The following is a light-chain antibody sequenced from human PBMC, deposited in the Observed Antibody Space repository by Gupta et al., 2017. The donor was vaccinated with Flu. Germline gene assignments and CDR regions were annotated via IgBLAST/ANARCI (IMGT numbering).Light chain of an antibody. Sequence: FMLLQPHSVSESPGKPVTISCTRSSGSIASQYVQWHRQRPGSAPTPVIFEDDQRPSAVPDRFSGSIDSSTNSACLTISGLKTDDEADYYCQCYDGRNRWVFGGGTTVTVL. CDR1: SGSIASQY. J-gene: IGLJ3*02. CDR2: EDD. CDR3: QCYDGRNRWV. V-gene: IGLV6-57*03.